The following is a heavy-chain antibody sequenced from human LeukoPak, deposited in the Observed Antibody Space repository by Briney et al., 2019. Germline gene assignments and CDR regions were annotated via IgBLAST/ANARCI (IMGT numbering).Heavy chain of an antibody. CDR1: GYTFTGYY. Sequence: ASVKVSCKASGYTFTGYYMHWVRQAPGEGLEWMGWINPNSGGTNYAQKFQGRVTMTRDTSISTAYMELSRLRSDDTAVYYCARDGKTIGERLPSRWFDPWGQGTLVTVSS. CDR2: INPNSGGT. V-gene: IGHV1-2*02. CDR3: ARDGKTIGERLPSRWFDP. D-gene: IGHD1-1*01. J-gene: IGHJ5*02.